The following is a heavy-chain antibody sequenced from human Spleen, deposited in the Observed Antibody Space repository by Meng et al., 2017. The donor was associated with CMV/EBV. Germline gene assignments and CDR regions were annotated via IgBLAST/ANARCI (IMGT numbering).Heavy chain of an antibody. J-gene: IGHJ4*02. CDR3: ISAGAQWPE. D-gene: IGHD6-25*01. CDR1: GYTLTDYF. Sequence: ASVKVSCKASGYTLTDYFMHWVRQAPGQGLEWMGWINPNSGGTNYAQKFEGRVTLTKDTSISTAYMELSRLRSDDTAVYYAISAGAQWPEWGQGTLVTVSS. V-gene: IGHV1-2*02. CDR2: INPNSGGT.